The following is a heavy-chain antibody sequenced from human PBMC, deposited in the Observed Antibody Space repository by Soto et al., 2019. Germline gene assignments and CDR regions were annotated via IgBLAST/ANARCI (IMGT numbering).Heavy chain of an antibody. Sequence: GGSLRLSCAASGFTFSSYSMNWVRQAPGKGLEWVSSISSSSSYIYYADSVKGRFTISRDNAKNSLYLQMNSLRAEDTAVYYCAREGSITMVRGVMNFDYSGQGTLVTVSS. J-gene: IGHJ4*02. CDR1: GFTFSSYS. CDR2: ISSSSSYI. CDR3: AREGSITMVRGVMNFDY. D-gene: IGHD3-10*01. V-gene: IGHV3-21*01.